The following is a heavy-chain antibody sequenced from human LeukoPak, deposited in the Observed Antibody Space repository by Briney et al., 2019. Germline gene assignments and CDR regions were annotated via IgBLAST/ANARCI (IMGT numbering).Heavy chain of an antibody. V-gene: IGHV3-23*01. Sequence: GGSLRLSCAVSGFTFSNYAMSWVRQAPGKGLEWVSALSIDGVNTYYADSVKGRFIISRDNSKNTLYLQTNSLRAEDTAVYYCAKDDGDYAKGYYFDYWDQGTLVTVSS. J-gene: IGHJ4*02. CDR3: AKDDGDYAKGYYFDY. CDR2: LSIDGVNT. D-gene: IGHD4-17*01. CDR1: GFTFSNYA.